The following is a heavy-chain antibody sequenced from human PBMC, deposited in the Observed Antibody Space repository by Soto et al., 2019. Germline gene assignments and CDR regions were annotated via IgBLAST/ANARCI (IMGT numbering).Heavy chain of an antibody. D-gene: IGHD3-10*01. Sequence: EVQLVESGGGLVQPGGSLRLSCAACGFTFSLYSMSWVRQAPGKGLKWVSYISRSSTGIHYADAVKGRFTISRDDATNSMHMQMNSLRDGDTAVYYCARAVTWGLDVWGQGTTVSISS. CDR2: ISRSSTGI. CDR1: GFTFSLYS. V-gene: IGHV3-48*02. J-gene: IGHJ6*02. CDR3: ARAVTWGLDV.